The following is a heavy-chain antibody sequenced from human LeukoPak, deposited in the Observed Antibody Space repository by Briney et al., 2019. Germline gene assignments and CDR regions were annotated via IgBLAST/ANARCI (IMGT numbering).Heavy chain of an antibody. Sequence: SETLSLTCTVSGGSISSGGYYWSWIRQHPGKGLEWIGYIYYSGSTYYNPSLKSRVTISVDTSKNQFSPKLSSVTAADTAVYYCARELIAAAGDWFDPWGQGTLVTVSS. D-gene: IGHD6-13*01. J-gene: IGHJ5*02. CDR2: IYYSGST. CDR1: GGSISSGGYY. CDR3: ARELIAAAGDWFDP. V-gene: IGHV4-31*03.